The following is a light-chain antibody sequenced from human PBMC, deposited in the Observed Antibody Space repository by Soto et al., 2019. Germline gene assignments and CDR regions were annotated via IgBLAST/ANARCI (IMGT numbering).Light chain of an antibody. CDR3: CSYASNSHFV. CDR1: STLVGSYTL. Sequence: QSVLTQPASVAGSPGQSITLSFTGTSTLVGSYTLVSWYQHHPGKAPKLMIYDETKRPSGVSDRFSGSQSGNTAYLTISGLQAEDYADYYLCSYASNSHFVFGGGTKLTVL. V-gene: IGLV2-23*02. CDR2: DET. J-gene: IGLJ2*01.